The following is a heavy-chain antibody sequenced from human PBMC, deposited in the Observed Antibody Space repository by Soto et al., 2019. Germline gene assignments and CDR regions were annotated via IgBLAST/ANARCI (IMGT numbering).Heavy chain of an antibody. CDR3: ASHYDLWTGYLSPVDY. Sequence: GGSLRLSCAASGFTFSSYAMSWVRQAPGKGLEWVSAISGSGGSTFYADSVKGRFNISRDNSKNTLYLQMNSLRAEDTAVYFCASHYDLWTGYLSPVDYWGRGTLVTVSS. CDR2: ISGSGGST. V-gene: IGHV3-23*01. J-gene: IGHJ4*02. CDR1: GFTFSSYA. D-gene: IGHD3-3*01.